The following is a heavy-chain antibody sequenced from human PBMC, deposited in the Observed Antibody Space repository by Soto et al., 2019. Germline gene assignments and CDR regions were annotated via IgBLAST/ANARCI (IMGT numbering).Heavy chain of an antibody. J-gene: IGHJ6*02. V-gene: IGHV3-48*02. D-gene: IGHD3-16*01. CDR2: IDFGSRTT. Sequence: GGSLRLSWTACGFRFRSYHMNWVRQAPGRRLEWVSDIDFGSRTTYYADSVKGGVTISRDNAKNFLYLQMKSLRDDDTAVCYCERDGGRGYDMEVWCHGTT. CDR1: GFRFRSYH. CDR3: ERDGGRGYDMEV.